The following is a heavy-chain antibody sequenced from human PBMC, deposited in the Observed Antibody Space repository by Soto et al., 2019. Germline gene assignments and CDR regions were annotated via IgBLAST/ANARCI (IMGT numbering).Heavy chain of an antibody. Sequence: SETLSLTCAVSGGSISSSNWWSWVRQPPGKGLEWIGEIYHSGSTNYNPSLKSRVTISVDKSKNQFSLKLSSVTAADTAVYYCARDYPLRYSRYWFDPWGQGTLVTVSS. V-gene: IGHV4-4*02. CDR3: ARDYPLRYSRYWFDP. CDR2: IYHSGST. D-gene: IGHD6-13*01. CDR1: GGSISSSNW. J-gene: IGHJ5*02.